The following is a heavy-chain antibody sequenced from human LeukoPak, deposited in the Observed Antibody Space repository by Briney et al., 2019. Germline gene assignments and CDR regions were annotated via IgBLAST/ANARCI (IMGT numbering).Heavy chain of an antibody. CDR2: IYYSGST. CDR1: GGSISNYY. V-gene: IGHV4-59*08. D-gene: IGHD2-2*01. J-gene: IGHJ6*02. Sequence: PSETLSLTCTVSGGSISNYYWNWIRQPPGKGLEWLGYIYYSGSTNYNPSLKSRVTISVDTSKNQFSLRLSSMTAADTAVCYCARSDCSTTSCVAYYGMDVWGQGTTVTVSS. CDR3: ARSDCSTTSCVAYYGMDV.